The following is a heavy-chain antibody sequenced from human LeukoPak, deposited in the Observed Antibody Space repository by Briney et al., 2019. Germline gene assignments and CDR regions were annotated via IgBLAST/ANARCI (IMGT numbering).Heavy chain of an antibody. Sequence: ASVKVSCKASGYTITGYYMHWVRQAPGQGLEWMGWINPNSGGTNYAQKFQGWVTMTRDTSISTAYMELSRLRSDDTAVYYCARDHYYDSSGPLYYFDYRGQGTLVTVSS. CDR1: GYTITGYY. D-gene: IGHD3-22*01. CDR2: INPNSGGT. CDR3: ARDHYYDSSGPLYYFDY. V-gene: IGHV1-2*04. J-gene: IGHJ4*02.